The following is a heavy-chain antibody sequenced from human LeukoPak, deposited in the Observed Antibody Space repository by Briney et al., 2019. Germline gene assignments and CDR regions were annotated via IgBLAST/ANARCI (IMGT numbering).Heavy chain of an antibody. CDR2: IYSGGTT. CDR3: ARDPSAVAPNTYV. V-gene: IGHV3-66*01. J-gene: IGHJ4*02. D-gene: IGHD2-2*01. Sequence: GGSLRLSCAASGFTVSNNYMNWVRQAPGKGLEWVSLIYSGGTTYYADSVKGRFTISRDHSKNTLYLQMNSLRAEDTGVYYCARDPSAVAPNTYVWGQGTLVTVSS. CDR1: GFTVSNNY.